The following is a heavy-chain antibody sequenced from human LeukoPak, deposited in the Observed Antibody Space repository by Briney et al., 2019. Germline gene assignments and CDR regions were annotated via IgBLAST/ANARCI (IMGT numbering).Heavy chain of an antibody. V-gene: IGHV4-4*09. D-gene: IGHD3-22*01. Sequence: SETLSLTCTVSGGSISSYYWSWIRQPPGKGLEWIGYIYTSGSTNYNPSLKSRVTISVDTSKNQFSLELSSVTAADTAVYYCARYYDSSGYYGYFDYWGQGTLVTASS. CDR1: GGSISSYY. CDR3: ARYYDSSGYYGYFDY. CDR2: IYTSGST. J-gene: IGHJ4*02.